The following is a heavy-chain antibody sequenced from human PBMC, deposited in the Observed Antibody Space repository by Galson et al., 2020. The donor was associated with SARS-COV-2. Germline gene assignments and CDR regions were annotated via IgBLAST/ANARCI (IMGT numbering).Heavy chain of an antibody. V-gene: IGHV4-39*02. CDR1: GGSISSSSYY. CDR2: IYYSGST. CDR3: AKDRAPRVNAFDI. D-gene: IGHD3-10*01. J-gene: IGHJ3*02. Sequence: SETLSLTCTVSGGSISSSSYYWGWIRQPPGKGLEWIGSIYYSGSTYYNPSLKSRVTISVDTSKNQFSLKLSSVTAADTAVYYCAKDRAPRVNAFDIWGQGTMVTVSS.